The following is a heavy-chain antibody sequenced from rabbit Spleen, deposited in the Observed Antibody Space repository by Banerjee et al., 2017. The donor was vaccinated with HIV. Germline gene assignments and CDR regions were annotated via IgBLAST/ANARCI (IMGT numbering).Heavy chain of an antibody. CDR2: IYAGSSGGT. CDR3: ARDTGTSFSTYGMDL. CDR1: GFSFNNGYD. Sequence: QSLEESGGGLVQPEGSLTLTCTASGFSFNNGYDMCWVRQAPGKGLEWIACIYAGSSGGTYSATWAKGRFSISKTSSTTVTLQMTTLTAADTATYFCARDTGTSFSTYGMDLWGQGTLVTVS. V-gene: IGHV1S40*01. J-gene: IGHJ6*01. D-gene: IGHD8-1*01.